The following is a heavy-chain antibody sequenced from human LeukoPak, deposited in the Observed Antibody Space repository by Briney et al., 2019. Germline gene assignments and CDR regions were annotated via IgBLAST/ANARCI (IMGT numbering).Heavy chain of an antibody. Sequence: QSGTSLRLSCAASGFSFNSYGIHWVRQAPGKGLEWVAVISYNGKNKFYADAVKGRFTISRDNSKSTVYLQMNSLRPEDTAEYFCAKDRGSDHYSDYWGQGTLVTVSS. J-gene: IGHJ4*02. D-gene: IGHD3-10*01. CDR1: GFSFNSYG. V-gene: IGHV3-30*18. CDR2: ISYNGKNK. CDR3: AKDRGSDHYSDY.